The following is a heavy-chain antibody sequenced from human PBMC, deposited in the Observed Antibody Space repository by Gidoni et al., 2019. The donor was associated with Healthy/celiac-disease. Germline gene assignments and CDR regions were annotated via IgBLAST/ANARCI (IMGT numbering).Heavy chain of an antibody. CDR3: AKDIGGYYDFWSGYYDKHGMDV. CDR2: ISGDGGST. CDR1: GFTLDDYA. D-gene: IGHD3-3*01. V-gene: IGHV3-43*02. J-gene: IGHJ6*02. Sequence: EVQLVESGGGVVQPGGSLILSCAASGFTLDDYAMPWVRQAPGKGLEWVALISGDGGSTYYADSVKSRFTIYRDNSKNSLYLQMNSLRTEDTALYYCAKDIGGYYDFWSGYYDKHGMDVWGQGTTVTVSS.